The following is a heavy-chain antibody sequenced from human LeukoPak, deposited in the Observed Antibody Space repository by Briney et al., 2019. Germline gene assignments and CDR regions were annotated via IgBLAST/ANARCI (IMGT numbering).Heavy chain of an antibody. CDR1: GFTFSTHT. CDR2: ISSSSAYI. Sequence: PGGSLRLSCAGAGFTFSTHTINWVRQAPGKGLEWVSSISSSSAYIYYADSVKGRFTISRNSAKNSLYLQMNSLRPEDTALYYCVKDMNPGGADVWGQGTTVTVSS. D-gene: IGHD3-10*01. J-gene: IGHJ6*02. V-gene: IGHV3-21*04. CDR3: VKDMNPGGADV.